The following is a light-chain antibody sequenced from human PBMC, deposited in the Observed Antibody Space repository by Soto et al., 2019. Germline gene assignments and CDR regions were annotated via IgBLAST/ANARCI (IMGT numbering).Light chain of an antibody. J-gene: IGKJ5*01. CDR3: QQRNVCRPVT. CDR1: PSVTNF. V-gene: IGKV3D-11*02. Sequence: EIVLTQSPGTLSLSPGERSTLSCMAIPSVTNFLAWYQQKPCRSPRLLLYGAFNRATGIPARFSGSGAGADFTLTISSLEHEDSAVHYCQQRNVCRPVTFGQGTRLEIK. CDR2: GAF.